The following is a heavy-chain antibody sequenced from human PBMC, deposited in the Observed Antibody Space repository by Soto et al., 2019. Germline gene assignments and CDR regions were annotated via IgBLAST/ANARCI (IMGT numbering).Heavy chain of an antibody. Sequence: SETLSLTCTVSGGSFKSGSYSWSWIRQPPGEGLEWIGYVYHTGRTSYNPSLKSRVSISMDTSKNQFSLNLDSVTAADTAVYFCARDFAYFDSWGQGTLVTVSS. D-gene: IGHD3-3*01. CDR1: GGSFKSGSYS. V-gene: IGHV4-61*01. J-gene: IGHJ4*02. CDR3: ARDFAYFDS. CDR2: VYHTGRT.